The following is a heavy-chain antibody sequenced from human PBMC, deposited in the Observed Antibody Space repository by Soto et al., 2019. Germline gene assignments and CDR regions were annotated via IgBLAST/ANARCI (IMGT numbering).Heavy chain of an antibody. CDR2: IYWDDDK. Sequence: QITLKESGPTLVKPTQTLTLTCTFSGFSLSTSGVGVGWIRQPRGKALEWLALIYWDDDKRYSPSLKSRLTITKDTSKNQVVLTMTNMDPVATATYYCAHSPGYCSGGSCYYYYYGMDVWAQGTTVTVSS. D-gene: IGHD2-15*01. CDR1: GFSLSTSGVG. V-gene: IGHV2-5*02. CDR3: AHSPGYCSGGSCYYYYYGMDV. J-gene: IGHJ6*02.